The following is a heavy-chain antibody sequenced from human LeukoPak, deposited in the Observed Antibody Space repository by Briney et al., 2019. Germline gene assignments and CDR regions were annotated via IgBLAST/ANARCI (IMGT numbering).Heavy chain of an antibody. Sequence: SETLSLTCTASGCSVSSGSYYWSWIPQPPGKGLEWIGYIYYSGSANFNPSLKSRGTISVDTSKNQFSLKLSSVTAADTAVYYCARDLTYCYGSGSPQRWYYYGMDVWGKGTTVTVSS. CDR2: IYYSGSA. CDR1: GCSVSSGSYY. D-gene: IGHD3-10*01. V-gene: IGHV4-61*01. J-gene: IGHJ6*04. CDR3: ARDLTYCYGSGSPQRWYYYGMDV.